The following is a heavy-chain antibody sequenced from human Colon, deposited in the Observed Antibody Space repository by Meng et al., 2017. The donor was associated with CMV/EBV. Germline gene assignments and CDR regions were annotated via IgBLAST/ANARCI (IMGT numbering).Heavy chain of an antibody. CDR2: VYFSGRT. D-gene: IGHD2-2*01. J-gene: IGHJ6*02. V-gene: IGHV4-59*01. CDR3: ARANYSTFDGGLPYYYYGMDV. CDR1: GGSMITYY. Sequence: SETLSLTCSVSGGSMITYYYSWIRQPPGRGLEWLGFVYFSGRTKYNPSLSSRLSMSLDVAENQVSLNMTSVTAADTAVYYCARANYSTFDGGLPYYYYGMDVWGQGTTVTVSS.